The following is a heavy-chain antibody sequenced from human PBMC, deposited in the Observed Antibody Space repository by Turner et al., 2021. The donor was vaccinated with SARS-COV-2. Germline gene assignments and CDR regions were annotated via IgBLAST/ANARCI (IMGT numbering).Heavy chain of an antibody. J-gene: IGHJ4*02. Sequence: QVQLVESGGGVVQPGRSRRLSCAASGFTFSSDGMHWVRQAPGKGVEWVAIIAYDGSYKDYADSVKGRFTISRDNSKNTLYLQINSLRAEDTAVYYCAKGAPYGDYLRSDYWGQGTLVTVSS. V-gene: IGHV3-30*18. CDR3: AKGAPYGDYLRSDY. CDR1: GFTFSSDG. CDR2: IAYDGSYK. D-gene: IGHD4-17*01.